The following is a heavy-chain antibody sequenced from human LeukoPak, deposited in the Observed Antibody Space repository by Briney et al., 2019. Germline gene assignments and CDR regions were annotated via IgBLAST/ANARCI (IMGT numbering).Heavy chain of an antibody. CDR3: AKGYGSGSYCFDY. J-gene: IGHJ4*02. Sequence: GGSLRLSCAASGFTFSSYAMSWVRQAPGKGLEWVSGISGSGGSTYYADSVKGRFTISRDNSKNTLYLQMNSLRAEDTAIYYCAKGYGSGSYCFDYWGQGILVTVSS. V-gene: IGHV3-23*01. CDR2: ISGSGGST. CDR1: GFTFSSYA. D-gene: IGHD3-10*01.